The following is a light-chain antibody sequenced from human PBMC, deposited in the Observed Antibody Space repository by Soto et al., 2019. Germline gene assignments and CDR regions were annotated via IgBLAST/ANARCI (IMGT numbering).Light chain of an antibody. CDR3: QQSYSTPYT. V-gene: IGKV1-39*01. CDR2: AAS. Sequence: DIPMTQSPSSLSASVGDRVTITCRASQSISSSLNWYQQIPGKAPKLLIYAASSLQSGVPSRFSGSGSGTDFTLTISSLHPEDFATYYCQQSYSTPYTFGQGTKLEIK. J-gene: IGKJ2*01. CDR1: QSISSS.